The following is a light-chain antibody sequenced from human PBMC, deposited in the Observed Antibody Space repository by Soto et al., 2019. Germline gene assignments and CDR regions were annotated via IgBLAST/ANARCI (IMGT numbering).Light chain of an antibody. V-gene: IGLV2-14*01. Sequence: QPVLTQPASVSGSPGQSITISCTGTSSDVGGYNYDSWYQQHPGKAPKFMIYDVSNRPSGVSNRFSGSKSGNTASLTISGLQAEDEADYYCCSYTTSNTRQIVFGTGTKLTVL. CDR1: SSDVGGYNY. J-gene: IGLJ1*01. CDR3: CSYTTSNTRQIV. CDR2: DVS.